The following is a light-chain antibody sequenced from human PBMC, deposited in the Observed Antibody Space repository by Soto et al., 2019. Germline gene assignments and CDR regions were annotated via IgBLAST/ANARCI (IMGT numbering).Light chain of an antibody. CDR3: QQYGSSPLYS. Sequence: EIVLTQSPGTLSLSPGERATLSCRASQSVSSSYLAWYQQKPGQAPRLLIYGASSRATGIPDRFSGSGSGTDFTLTISRLEPEYFAVYYCQQYGSSPLYSFGQGTKREIK. V-gene: IGKV3-20*01. CDR1: QSVSSSY. J-gene: IGKJ2*01. CDR2: GAS.